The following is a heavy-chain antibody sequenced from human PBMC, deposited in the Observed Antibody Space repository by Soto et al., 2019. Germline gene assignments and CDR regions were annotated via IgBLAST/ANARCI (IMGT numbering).Heavy chain of an antibody. V-gene: IGHV5-51*01. CDR1: GYSFTSYW. Sequence: GESLKISCQGSGYSFTSYWIGWVRQMPGKGLEWMGIIYPGDSDTRYSPSFQGQVTISADKSISTAYLQWSSLKASDTAMYYCARDSSVCSGGSCYPDYWGQGTLVTVSS. CDR3: ARDSSVCSGGSCYPDY. CDR2: IYPGDSDT. D-gene: IGHD2-15*01. J-gene: IGHJ4*02.